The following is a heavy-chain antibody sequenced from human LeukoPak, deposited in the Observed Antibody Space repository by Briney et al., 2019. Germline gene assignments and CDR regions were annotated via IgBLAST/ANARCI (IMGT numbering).Heavy chain of an antibody. J-gene: IGHJ4*02. CDR2: TDCNGGE. CDR3: AHRHDFRGVVVTFDS. Sequence: SGPTLVHPTRPLTLTCTFSVFSLHTHGGGVGWMRQPPVKALEWLALTDCNGGESYSPSLRSRVNITKDTSKNQVVLTLTNMDPADTATYYCAHRHDFRGVVVTFDSRGQGTLVTVSS. V-gene: IGHV2-5*01. D-gene: IGHD3-10*01. CDR1: VFSLHTHGGG.